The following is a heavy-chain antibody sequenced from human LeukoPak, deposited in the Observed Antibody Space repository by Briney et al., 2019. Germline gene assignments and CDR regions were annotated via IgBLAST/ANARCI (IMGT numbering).Heavy chain of an antibody. CDR2: INPNSGGT. D-gene: IGHD5-12*01. V-gene: IGHV1-2*06. Sequence: ASVKVSCKASGYTFTGYYMHWVRQAPGQGLEWMGRINPNSGGTNYAQKFQGRVTMTRDTSISTAYMELSRLRSDDMAVYYCARAPLRGYSGYDYSDYWGQGTLVTVSS. J-gene: IGHJ4*02. CDR1: GYTFTGYY. CDR3: ARAPLRGYSGYDYSDY.